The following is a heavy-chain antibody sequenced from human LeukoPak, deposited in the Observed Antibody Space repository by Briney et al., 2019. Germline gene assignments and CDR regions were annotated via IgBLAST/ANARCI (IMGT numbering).Heavy chain of an antibody. CDR1: GYTFSSYA. CDR2: ISGSGGST. J-gene: IGHJ4*02. D-gene: IGHD6-13*01. V-gene: IGHV3-23*01. Sequence: GGSLTLACAASGYTFSSYAMSWFRQAPGKGLEWVSAISGSGGSTYYADSVKGRFTISRDNSKNTLYLQMNSLRAEDTAVYYCAKIPSSSWYYWGQGTLVTVSS. CDR3: AKIPSSSWYY.